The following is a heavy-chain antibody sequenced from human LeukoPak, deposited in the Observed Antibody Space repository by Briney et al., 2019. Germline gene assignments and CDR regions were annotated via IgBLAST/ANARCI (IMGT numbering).Heavy chain of an antibody. D-gene: IGHD3-3*01. Sequence: GGSLRLSCAASGFTFSSYAISWVRQAPGKGLECVSAISGSGGSTYYADSVKGRFTISRDNSKNTLYLQMNSLRAEDTAVYYCAKGVVPKYYYYGMDVWGQGTTVTVSS. CDR3: AKGVVPKYYYYGMDV. CDR1: GFTFSSYA. V-gene: IGHV3-23*01. CDR2: ISGSGGST. J-gene: IGHJ6*02.